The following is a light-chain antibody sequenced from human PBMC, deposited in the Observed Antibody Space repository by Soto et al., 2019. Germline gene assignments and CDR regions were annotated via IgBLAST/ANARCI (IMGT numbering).Light chain of an antibody. CDR2: AAS. CDR1: QSISSY. Sequence: DIQMTQSPSSLSASVGDRVTITCRASQSISSYLNWYQQKPGKAPNLLIYAASILHSGVPSRFSGSGSGTDFTLTISSLQPEDFATYYCQQSYSTSITFGQGTRLEIK. CDR3: QQSYSTSIT. J-gene: IGKJ5*01. V-gene: IGKV1-39*01.